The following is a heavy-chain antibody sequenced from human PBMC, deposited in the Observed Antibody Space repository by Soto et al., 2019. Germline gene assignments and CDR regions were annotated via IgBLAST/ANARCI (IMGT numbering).Heavy chain of an antibody. CDR1: GYTFTSYG. V-gene: IGHV1-18*01. CDR2: ISAYYGNT. D-gene: IGHD6-13*01. CDR3: ARASSSSCHDY. Sequence: QVQRVQSGAEVKKPGASVKVSCKASGYTFTSYGISWVRQAPGQGLEGMGWISAYYGNTNYAQKLQGRVTMTTDTSTSTPYMELRRLRSDDTAVYYCARASSSSCHDYWGQGTLVTVSS. J-gene: IGHJ4*02.